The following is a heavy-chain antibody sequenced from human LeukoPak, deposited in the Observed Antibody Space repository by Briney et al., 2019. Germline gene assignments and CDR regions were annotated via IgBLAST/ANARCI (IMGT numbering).Heavy chain of an antibody. V-gene: IGHV3-30*06. J-gene: IGHJ4*02. D-gene: IGHD2-15*01. CDR2: ISYDGSNK. CDR1: GFTFNIYG. CDR3: ARDGIYCSGGSCYFGLGDYFDY. Sequence: GGSLRLSCAASGFTFNIYGMHWVRKAPGKGLEWVAVISYDGSNKYYADSVKGRFTISRDNSKNTLYLQMNSLRAEDTAVYYCARDGIYCSGGSCYFGLGDYFDYWGQGTLVTVSS.